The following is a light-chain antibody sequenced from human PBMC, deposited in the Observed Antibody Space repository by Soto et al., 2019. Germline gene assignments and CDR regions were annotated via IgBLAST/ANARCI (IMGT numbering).Light chain of an antibody. CDR3: QQYYSYPRT. CDR2: AAS. CDR1: QTILTY. J-gene: IGKJ1*01. Sequence: DIQMTQSPSSLSASVGDRVTITCRASQTILTYLNWYQQKPGQAPKLLIYAASSLQSGVPSRFSGSGSGTDFTLTISCLQSEDFATYYCQQYYSYPRTFGQGTKVDIK. V-gene: IGKV1-39*01.